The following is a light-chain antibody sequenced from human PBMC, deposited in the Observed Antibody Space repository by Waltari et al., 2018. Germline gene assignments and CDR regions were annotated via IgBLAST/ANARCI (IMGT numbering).Light chain of an antibody. CDR2: EVS. CDR3: MQSAQFPWT. CDR1: QGIFHSDGKTC. V-gene: IGKV2D-29*01. Sequence: DIVMTQTPLSLSVTPGQPASISCKSSQGIFHSDGKTCLYWYLQKPGQPPQLLIHEVSNRCSGVPDRFSGSWSGTDFTLKISRVEAEDVGVYYCMQSAQFPWTFGQGTKVEIK. J-gene: IGKJ1*01.